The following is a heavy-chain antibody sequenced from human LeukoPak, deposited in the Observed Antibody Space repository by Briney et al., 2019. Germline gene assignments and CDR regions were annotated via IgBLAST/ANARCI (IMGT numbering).Heavy chain of an antibody. Sequence: GRSLRLSCAASGFTFDDYAMHWVRQAPGKGLECVSLITGDGSSTYYADSVKGRFTISRDNSKNSLYLQMNGLRTEDTALYYCAKAPDGYSSTWDGYWGQGTLVTVSS. J-gene: IGHJ4*02. CDR1: GFTFDDYA. CDR3: AKAPDGYSSTWDGY. D-gene: IGHD6-13*01. CDR2: ITGDGSST. V-gene: IGHV3-43*02.